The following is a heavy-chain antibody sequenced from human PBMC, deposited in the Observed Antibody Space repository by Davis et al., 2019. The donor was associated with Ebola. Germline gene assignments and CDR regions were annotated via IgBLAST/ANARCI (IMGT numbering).Heavy chain of an antibody. CDR2: ISAYNGNT. Sequence: ASVKVSCKASGYTFTSYGISWVRQAPGQGLEWMGWISAYNGNTNYAQKLQGRVTMTTDTSTSTAYMELRSLRSDDTAVYYCAREGMDGSGTPYYYYGMDVWGQGTTVTVSS. V-gene: IGHV1-18*01. J-gene: IGHJ6*02. CDR3: AREGMDGSGTPYYYYGMDV. D-gene: IGHD3-10*01. CDR1: GYTFTSYG.